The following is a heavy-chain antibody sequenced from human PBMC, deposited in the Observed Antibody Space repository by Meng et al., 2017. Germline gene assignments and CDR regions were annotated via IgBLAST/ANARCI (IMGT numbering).Heavy chain of an antibody. J-gene: IGHJ6*02. CDR3: ARTPEYSSSSFIHYYYYYGMDV. Sequence: SQTLSLTCAVYGGSFSGYYWTWIRQPPGKELEWIGEINHSGSTNYNPSLKSRVTISVDTSKNQFSLKLNSVTAADTAVYYCARTPEYSSSSFIHYYYYYGMDVWGQGTTVTVSS. CDR1: GGSFSGYY. D-gene: IGHD6-6*01. CDR2: INHSGST. V-gene: IGHV4-34*01.